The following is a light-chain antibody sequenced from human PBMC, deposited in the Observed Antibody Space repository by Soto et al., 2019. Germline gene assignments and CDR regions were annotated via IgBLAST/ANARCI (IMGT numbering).Light chain of an antibody. CDR1: LGIRDY. Sequence: DIQLTQSPSFLSASVGDRVTITCRASLGIRDYLAWYQQKPGQVPRLLIYSASTLQSGVPSRFSGSGSGTEFTLTISSLQPEDFASYYCQQRDRYPFTFGGGTKVEI. J-gene: IGKJ4*01. CDR3: QQRDRYPFT. CDR2: SAS. V-gene: IGKV1-9*01.